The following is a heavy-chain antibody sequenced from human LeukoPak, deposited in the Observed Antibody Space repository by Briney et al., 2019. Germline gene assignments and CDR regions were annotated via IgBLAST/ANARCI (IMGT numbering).Heavy chain of an antibody. D-gene: IGHD6-19*01. CDR3: TRYSSGYLLTPNFDY. V-gene: IGHV3-49*04. CDR2: IRGKAYGGTT. CDR1: GFTFGDYA. Sequence: GGSLRLSCTASGFTFGDYAMSWVRQAPGKGLEWVGFIRGKAYGGTTEYAASVKGRFTISRDDSKSIAYLRMNSLKTEDTAVYYCTRYSSGYLLTPNFDYWGQGTLVTVSS. J-gene: IGHJ4*02.